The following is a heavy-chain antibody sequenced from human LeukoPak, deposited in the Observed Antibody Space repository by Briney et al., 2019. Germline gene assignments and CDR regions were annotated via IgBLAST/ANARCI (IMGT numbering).Heavy chain of an antibody. CDR1: GGSFSGYY. J-gene: IGHJ4*02. Sequence: SSETLCLTCAVYGGSFSGYYWSWIQQPPGKGLEWIGSIYHSGSTSYNPSLKSRVTISVDTSKNQFSLKLTSVTAADTAVYYCARTATFYNNYYFDYWGQGTLVTVSS. V-gene: IGHV4-34*01. D-gene: IGHD5-24*01. CDR2: IYHSGST. CDR3: ARTATFYNNYYFDY.